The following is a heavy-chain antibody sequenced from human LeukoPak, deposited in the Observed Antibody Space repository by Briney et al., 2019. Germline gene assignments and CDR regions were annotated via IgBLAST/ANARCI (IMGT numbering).Heavy chain of an antibody. V-gene: IGHV3-9*01. CDR3: AKDSGSYFDYFDY. D-gene: IGHD1-26*01. J-gene: IGHJ4*02. Sequence: PGRSLRLSCAASGFTFDDYAMHWVRQAPGKGLEWVSGISWNSGSIGYADSVKGRFTISRDNAKNSLYLQMNSLRAEDTALYYCAKDSGSYFDYFDYWGQGTLVTVSS. CDR1: GFTFDDYA. CDR2: ISWNSGSI.